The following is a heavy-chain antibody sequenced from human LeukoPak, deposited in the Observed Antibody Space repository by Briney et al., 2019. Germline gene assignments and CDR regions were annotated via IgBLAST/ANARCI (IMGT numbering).Heavy chain of an antibody. V-gene: IGHV1-18*01. D-gene: IGHD3-22*01. CDR2: ISAYNGNT. J-gene: IGHJ5*02. CDR3: ARVGSPNDYYDSSGYYYVEWFDP. CDR1: GYTFTSYD. Sequence: ASVKVSCKASGYTFTSYDINWVRQATGQGLEWMGWISAYNGNTNYAQKLQGRVTMTTDTSTSTAYMELRSLRSDDTAVYYCARVGSPNDYYDSSGYYYVEWFDPWGQGTLVTVSS.